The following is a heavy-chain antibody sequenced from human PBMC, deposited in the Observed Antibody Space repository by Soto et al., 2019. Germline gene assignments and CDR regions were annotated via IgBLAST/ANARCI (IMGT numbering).Heavy chain of an antibody. J-gene: IGHJ6*02. CDR1: GYTFTSYG. D-gene: IGHD3-10*01. Sequence: ASVKVSCKASGYTFTSYGISWVRQAPGQGLEWMGWISAYNGNTNYAQKLQGRVTMTTDTSTSTAYMELRSLRSDDTAVYYCAGNYYGSGSYYKMDHYYGMDVWGQGTTVTVSS. CDR2: ISAYNGNT. CDR3: AGNYYGSGSYYKMDHYYGMDV. V-gene: IGHV1-18*01.